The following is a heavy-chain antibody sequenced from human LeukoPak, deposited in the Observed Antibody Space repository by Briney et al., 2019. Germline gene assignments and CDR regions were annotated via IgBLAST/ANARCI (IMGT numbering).Heavy chain of an antibody. V-gene: IGHV4-34*01. Sequence: SETLSLTCAVHGGSLSGFYWSWIRQPPGKGLEWIGEINHSGTTNYNPSPKSRVTISVDTSKNQVSLDLASVTAADTAVYYCARASSFDKTTRWNPAYFGPWGPGSLVTVAS. CDR3: ARASSFDKTTRWNPAYFGP. CDR1: GGSLSGFY. CDR2: INHSGTT. J-gene: IGHJ5*02. D-gene: IGHD1-1*01.